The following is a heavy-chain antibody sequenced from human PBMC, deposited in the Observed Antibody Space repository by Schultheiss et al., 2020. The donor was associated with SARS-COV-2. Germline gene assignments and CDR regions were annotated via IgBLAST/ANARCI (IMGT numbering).Heavy chain of an antibody. Sequence: GGSLRLSCAASGFTFSSYWMSWVRQAPGKGLEWVANIKQDGSEKYYVDSVKGRFTISRDNSKNTLYLQMNSLRAEDTAVYYCARDLGNYYDSSGYYGEDYWGQGTLVTVSS. V-gene: IGHV3-7*01. CDR3: ARDLGNYYDSSGYYGEDY. D-gene: IGHD3-22*01. J-gene: IGHJ4*02. CDR2: IKQDGSEK. CDR1: GFTFSSYW.